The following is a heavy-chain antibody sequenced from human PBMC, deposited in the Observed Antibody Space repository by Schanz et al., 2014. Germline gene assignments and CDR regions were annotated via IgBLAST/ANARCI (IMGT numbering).Heavy chain of an antibody. Sequence: QVRLVESGGGVVQPGKSLTLSCAGSGFTFNNHAMHWLRQAPGKAPEWVAVSYDGPKKFSSVSLRGRFTVSRDNSVNIMYLQISSLTIDDTAMYYCARWGRGLQSQYYLDSWGLGTLVTVSS. V-gene: IGHV3-30*04. CDR3: ARWGRGLQSQYYLDS. J-gene: IGHJ4*02. D-gene: IGHD3-10*01. CDR1: GFTFNNHA. CDR2: SYDGPKK.